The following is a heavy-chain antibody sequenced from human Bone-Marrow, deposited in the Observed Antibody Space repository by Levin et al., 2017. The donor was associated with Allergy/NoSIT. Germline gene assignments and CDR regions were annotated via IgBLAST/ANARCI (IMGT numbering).Heavy chain of an antibody. CDR1: DDSISSIDYY. CDR2: IYYSGNT. V-gene: IGHV4-39*01. D-gene: IGHD3-10*01. Sequence: SETLSLTCTVSDDSISSIDYYWVWIRQPPGKGLEWIGTIYYSGNTYYNPSLKSRVTISVDTSKNHFSLTPSAATAAEPSVYYCASGRGYGSGSYYHTFDYWGQGTLVTVSS. CDR3: ASGRGYGSGSYYHTFDY. J-gene: IGHJ4*02.